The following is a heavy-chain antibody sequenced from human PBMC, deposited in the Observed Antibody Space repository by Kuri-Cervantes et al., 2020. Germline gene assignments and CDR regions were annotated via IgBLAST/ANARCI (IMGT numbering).Heavy chain of an antibody. CDR2: FDPEDGET. CDR3: ISDYYDSSPPEFY. V-gene: IGHV1-24*01. Sequence: ASVKVSCKVSGYTLTELSMHWVRQAPGKGLEWMGGFDPEDGETIYAQKFQGRVTMTEDTSTDTAYMELSSLRSEDTAVYYCISDYYDSSPPEFYWGQGTLVTVSS. D-gene: IGHD3-22*01. J-gene: IGHJ4*02. CDR1: GYTLTELS.